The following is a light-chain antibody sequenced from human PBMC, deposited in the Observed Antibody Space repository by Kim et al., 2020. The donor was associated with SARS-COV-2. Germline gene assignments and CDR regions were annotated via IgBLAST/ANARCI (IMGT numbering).Light chain of an antibody. Sequence: EIVMTQSPATLSVSPGERATLSCRASQSVSSNLAWYQQKPGQPPRLLIYGASTRATGIPARFSGSGSGTEFTLTISSLQSEDFAVYYCHQYNDWPTFGQGTKVDIK. V-gene: IGKV3-15*01. CDR1: QSVSSN. J-gene: IGKJ1*01. CDR3: HQYNDWPT. CDR2: GAS.